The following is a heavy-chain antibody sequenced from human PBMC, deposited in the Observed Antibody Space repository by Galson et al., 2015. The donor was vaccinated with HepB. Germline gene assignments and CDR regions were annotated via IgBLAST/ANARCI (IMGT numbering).Heavy chain of an antibody. D-gene: IGHD3-22*01. Sequence: LRLSCAASGFTFDDYAMHWVRQAPGKGLEWVSGISWNSGSKGYVDSVKGRFTISRDNAKNSLYLQMNSLRAEDTALYYCAKVNHYDSSGYYFDYWGQGTLVTVSS. J-gene: IGHJ4*02. CDR3: AKVNHYDSSGYYFDY. CDR2: ISWNSGSK. CDR1: GFTFDDYA. V-gene: IGHV3-9*01.